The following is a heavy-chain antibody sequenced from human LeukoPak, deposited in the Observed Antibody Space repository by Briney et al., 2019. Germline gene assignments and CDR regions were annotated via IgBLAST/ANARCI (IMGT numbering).Heavy chain of an antibody. V-gene: IGHV4-30-4*08. Sequence: PSQTLSLTCTVSGGSINSGDYYWSWIRQPPGKDLEWIGYIYYSVSTYFNPSLKSRVTISVDTSKNQFSLKLSSVTAADTAVYYCARGNCSTTGCYTVDAFDIWGQGTMVAVSS. J-gene: IGHJ3*02. CDR3: ARGNCSTTGCYTVDAFDI. CDR1: GGSINSGDYY. D-gene: IGHD2-2*02. CDR2: IYYSVST.